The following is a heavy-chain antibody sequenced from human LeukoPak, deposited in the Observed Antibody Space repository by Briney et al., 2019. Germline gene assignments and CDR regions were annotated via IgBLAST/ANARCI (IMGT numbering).Heavy chain of an antibody. Sequence: GASVKVSCKASGYTFTSYDTNWVRQATGQGLEWMGWMNPNSGNTGYAQKFQGRVTMTRNTSISTAYMELSSLRSEDTAVYYCARVRAVAGEFDYWGQGTLVTVSS. CDR3: ARVRAVAGEFDY. J-gene: IGHJ4*02. V-gene: IGHV1-8*01. CDR1: GYTFTSYD. D-gene: IGHD6-19*01. CDR2: MNPNSGNT.